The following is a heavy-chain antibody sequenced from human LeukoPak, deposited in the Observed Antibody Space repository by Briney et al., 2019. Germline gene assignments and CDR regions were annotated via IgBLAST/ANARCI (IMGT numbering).Heavy chain of an antibody. CDR2: ISGSGGST. V-gene: IGHV3-23*01. Sequence: SGGSLRLSCAASGFTFSSYAMSWVRQAPGKGLEWVSAISGSGGSTYYADSVKGRFTISRDNSKNTLYLQMNSLRAEDTAVYYCARELRPVDYGDYVAWYFDLWGRGTLVTVSS. J-gene: IGHJ2*01. CDR3: ARELRPVDYGDYVAWYFDL. D-gene: IGHD4-17*01. CDR1: GFTFSSYA.